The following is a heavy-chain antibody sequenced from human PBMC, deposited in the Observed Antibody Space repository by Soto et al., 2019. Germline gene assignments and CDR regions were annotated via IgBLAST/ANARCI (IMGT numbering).Heavy chain of an antibody. J-gene: IGHJ4*02. CDR3: ARGRYGDY. CDR2: ISAHNGNT. V-gene: IGHV1-18*01. CDR1: GYTFTTYG. Sequence: QVHLVQSGAEVKKPGASVKVSCKGSGYTFTTYGITWVRQAPGQGLEWMGWISAHNGNTNYAQKLQGRVTVSRDTSTSTAYMELRSLRSDDTAVYYCARGRYGDYWGQGALVTVSS. D-gene: IGHD1-1*01.